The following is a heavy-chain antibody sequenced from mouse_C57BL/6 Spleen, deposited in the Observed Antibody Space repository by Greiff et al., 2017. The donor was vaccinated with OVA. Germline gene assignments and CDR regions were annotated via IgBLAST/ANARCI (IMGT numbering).Heavy chain of an antibody. V-gene: IGHV14-2*01. J-gene: IGHJ2*01. CDR2: IDPEDGAT. D-gene: IGHD1-1*01. CDR1: GFTITDYY. CDR3: ARARGSIDY. Sequence: VQLKESGAELVKPGASVKLSCTASGFTITDYYMHWVKQRPEQGLEWIGRIDPEDGATKYPPKFQGKATITAETSSNTAYQQLSSMTSEDTAVYYCARARGSIDYWGQGTTLTVSS.